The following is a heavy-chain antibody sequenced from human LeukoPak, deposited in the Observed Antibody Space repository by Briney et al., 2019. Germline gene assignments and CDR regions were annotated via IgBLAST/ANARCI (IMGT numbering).Heavy chain of an antibody. J-gene: IGHJ4*02. CDR1: GGSFSGYY. V-gene: IGHV4-34*01. Sequence: PSETLSLTCAVYGGSFSGYYWSWIRQPTGKGLEWIGEINHSGSTNYNPSLKSRVTISVDTSKNQFSLKLSSVTAADTAVYYCARGPRATWDYWGQGTLVTVSS. CDR2: INHSGST. CDR3: ARGPRATWDY. D-gene: IGHD1-26*01.